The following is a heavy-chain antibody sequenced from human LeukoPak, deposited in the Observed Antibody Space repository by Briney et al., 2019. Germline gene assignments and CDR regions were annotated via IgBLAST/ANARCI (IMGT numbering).Heavy chain of an antibody. V-gene: IGHV3-23*01. CDR2: ISGSADST. J-gene: IGHJ4*02. CDR3: AKGGLGDCSSSSCLYYFDY. CDR1: GFXFSSYS. D-gene: IGHD2-15*01. Sequence: GGSLRLSCAASGFXFSSYSISWVRQAPGKGLKWVSTISGSADSTYSADSVKGRFTISRDNSKNTLYLHMNSLRAEDTALFYCAKGGLGDCSSSSCLYYFDYWGQGTLVTVSP.